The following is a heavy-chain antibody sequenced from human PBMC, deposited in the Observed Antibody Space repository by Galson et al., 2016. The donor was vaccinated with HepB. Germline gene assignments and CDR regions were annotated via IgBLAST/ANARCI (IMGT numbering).Heavy chain of an antibody. CDR3: AAGAHGYCSSSRCYPNYSYYYGMDV. Sequence: SVKVSCKASGFIFSSTALQWVRQARGQRLEWIGWIDVGSGDKNYAQKFQDRVTIIRDLFTSTAYMELRSLRSEDTAVYYCAAGAHGYCSSSRCYPNYSYYYGMDVWGQGTTVVVAS. J-gene: IGHJ6*02. D-gene: IGHD2-2*01. V-gene: IGHV1-58*01. CDR1: GFIFSSTA. CDR2: IDVGSGDK.